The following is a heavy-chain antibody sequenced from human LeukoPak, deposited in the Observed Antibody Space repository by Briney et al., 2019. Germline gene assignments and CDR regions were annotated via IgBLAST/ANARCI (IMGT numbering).Heavy chain of an antibody. Sequence: GGSLRLSCAASGFAFTTYSMNWVRQAPGKGPEWVSSISSTSSYVYYADSVRGRFTISRDNAKNSLYLQMDSLRAEDTAVYYCARPDYDFWSGSPGGNYMDVWGKGTTVTVSS. CDR3: ARPDYDFWSGSPGGNYMDV. J-gene: IGHJ6*03. CDR1: GFAFTTYS. CDR2: ISSTSSYV. V-gene: IGHV3-21*01. D-gene: IGHD3-3*01.